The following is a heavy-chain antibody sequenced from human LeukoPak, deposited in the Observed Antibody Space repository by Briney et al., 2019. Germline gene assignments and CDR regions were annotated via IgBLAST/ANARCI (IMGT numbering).Heavy chain of an antibody. CDR1: GGSINSYY. V-gene: IGHV4-59*01. J-gene: IGHJ4*02. CDR2: SGNT. CDR3: ARVSSGSYLYFDY. D-gene: IGHD1-26*01. Sequence: SETLSLTCTVSGGSINSYYWSWIRQPPGKGLEWIGYSGNTIYNPSLKSRVTISGDTSKNQFSLNLSSVTPADSAVYYCARVSSGSYLYFDYWGQGTLVTVSS.